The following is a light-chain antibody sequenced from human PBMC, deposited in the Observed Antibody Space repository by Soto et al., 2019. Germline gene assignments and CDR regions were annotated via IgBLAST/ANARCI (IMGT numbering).Light chain of an antibody. Sequence: EIVLTQSPGTLSLSPGERATLSYRASQTLRSSYLAWYQEKPGQAPRLLINGASRRAIGIPDRFSGDGSGTDFTLTISRLEPEDFAVYYCQQYGGSPKTFGQGTKVEIK. CDR2: GAS. V-gene: IGKV3-20*01. CDR3: QQYGGSPKT. J-gene: IGKJ1*01. CDR1: QTLRSSY.